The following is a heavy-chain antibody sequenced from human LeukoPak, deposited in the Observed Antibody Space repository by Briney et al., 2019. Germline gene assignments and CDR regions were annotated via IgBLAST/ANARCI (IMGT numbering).Heavy chain of an antibody. V-gene: IGHV4-31*11. CDR3: ARGDSGRLGDY. CDR2: IYYSGST. Sequence: SETLSLTCAVSGGSISSGGYYWSWIRQHPGKGLEWIGYIYYSGSTYYNPSLKSRVTISVDTSKNQFSLKLSSVTAADTAVYYCARGDSGRLGDYWGQGTLVTVSS. J-gene: IGHJ4*02. CDR1: GGSISSGGYY. D-gene: IGHD6-19*01.